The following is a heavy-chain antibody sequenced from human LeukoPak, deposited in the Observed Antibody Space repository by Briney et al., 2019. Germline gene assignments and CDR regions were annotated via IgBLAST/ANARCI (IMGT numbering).Heavy chain of an antibody. J-gene: IGHJ6*02. CDR3: ARSVRYGSGSYYYYYGMDV. V-gene: IGHV5-51*01. D-gene: IGHD3-10*01. CDR1: GYSFTSYW. CDR2: IYPGDSDT. Sequence: GESLKISCKGSGYSFTSYWIGWVRQMPGKGLEWMGIIYPGDSDTRYSPSFQGQVTISADKSISTAYLQWSSPKASDTAMYYCARSVRYGSGSYYYYYGMDVWGQGTTVTVSS.